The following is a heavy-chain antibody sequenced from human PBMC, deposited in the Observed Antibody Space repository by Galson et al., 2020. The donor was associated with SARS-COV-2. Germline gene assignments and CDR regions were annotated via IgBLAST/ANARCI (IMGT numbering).Heavy chain of an antibody. CDR3: VRVYNYYDSSGYLYYLDY. CDR1: GYTFTSYG. Sequence: ASVKVSCKASGYTFTSYGISWVRQAPGQGLEWMGWINAYNGKTIYAHKLQARVTMTTDTSTSTAYMELRSLRSDDTAMYYCVRVYNYYDSSGYLYYLDYWGQGTLVTVSS. J-gene: IGHJ4*02. CDR2: INAYNGKT. D-gene: IGHD3-22*01. V-gene: IGHV1-18*01.